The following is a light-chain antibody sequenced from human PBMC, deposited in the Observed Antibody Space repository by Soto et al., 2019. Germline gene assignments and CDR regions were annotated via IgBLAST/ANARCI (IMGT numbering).Light chain of an antibody. CDR1: QSVSSGN. CDR2: GAA. Sequence: EVVSTQSPGTLSLSPGERATLSCRASQSVSSGNLAWYHPKPGQAPRLLIYGAASRATGIPDRFSGSGSGTDFTLTISRLEPADFAVYFCQQYGSSPLTFGGGTKVDIK. CDR3: QQYGSSPLT. J-gene: IGKJ4*01. V-gene: IGKV3-20*01.